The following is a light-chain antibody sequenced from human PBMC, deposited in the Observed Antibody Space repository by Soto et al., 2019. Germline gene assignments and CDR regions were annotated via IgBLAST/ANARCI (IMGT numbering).Light chain of an antibody. CDR3: QKYNSAPWT. V-gene: IGKV1-27*01. CDR1: QDISNY. Sequence: DIQMTQSPSSLSASVGDRVTITCRASQDISNYLAWYQQKPGKDPKLLMFAASTLQSGVPSRFSGSGSGTDFTLTISSLQPEDVATYYCQKYNSAPWTFGQGTKVEIK. CDR2: AAS. J-gene: IGKJ1*01.